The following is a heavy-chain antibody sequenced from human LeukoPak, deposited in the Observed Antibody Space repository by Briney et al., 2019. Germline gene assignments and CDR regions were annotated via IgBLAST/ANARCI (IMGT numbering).Heavy chain of an antibody. Sequence: GGSLRLSCAASGFTLSRYGMSWVRQAPGKGLEWVSAISGSSGSTYYADSVKGRFTISRDNSKNTLYLQMNSLRGEDTAIYYCAKRGLPDYWGQGTLVTVSS. CDR3: AKRGLPDY. CDR2: ISGSSGST. V-gene: IGHV3-23*01. J-gene: IGHJ4*02. CDR1: GFTLSRYG.